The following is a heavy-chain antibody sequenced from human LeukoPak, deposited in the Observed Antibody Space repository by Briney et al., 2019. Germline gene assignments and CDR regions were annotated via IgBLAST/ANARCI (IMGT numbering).Heavy chain of an antibody. J-gene: IGHJ4*02. Sequence: SETLSLTCTVSGGSISSSRYYWGWIRQPPGKGLEWIGCIYYSGSAYYNPSLKSRVTISVDTSKNQFSLKLSSVTAADTAVYYCARRIVATTSMDYWGQGTLVTVSS. CDR1: GGSISSSRYY. CDR3: ARRIVATTSMDY. CDR2: IYYSGSA. V-gene: IGHV4-39*01. D-gene: IGHD5-12*01.